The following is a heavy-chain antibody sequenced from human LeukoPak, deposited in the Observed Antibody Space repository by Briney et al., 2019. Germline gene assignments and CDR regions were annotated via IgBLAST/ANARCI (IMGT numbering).Heavy chain of an antibody. V-gene: IGHV3-7*01. J-gene: IGHJ5*02. Sequence: PGGSLRLSCAASGFTFSSYWMSWVRQAPGKGLEWVANMNQHGSYKYYEESVKGRFTISRDNAKSSLFLQMSSLRVEDTAVYYCARVRYCGGDCSWGQGTLVTVSS. CDR3: ARVRYCGGDCS. CDR1: GFTFSSYW. D-gene: IGHD2-21*02. CDR2: MNQHGSYK.